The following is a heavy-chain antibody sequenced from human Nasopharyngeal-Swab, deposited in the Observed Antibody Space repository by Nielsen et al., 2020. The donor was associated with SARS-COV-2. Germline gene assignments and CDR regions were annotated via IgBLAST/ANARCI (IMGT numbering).Heavy chain of an antibody. J-gene: IGHJ4*02. V-gene: IGHV3-53*01. CDR2: IYSGGST. Sequence: GESLKISCAASGFTVSSNYMSWVRQAPGKGLEWVSVIYSGGSTYYADSVKGRFTISRDNSKNTLYLQMNSLRAEDTAVYYCAKDKGVVGAKGYFDYWGQGTLVTVSS. CDR1: GFTVSSNY. CDR3: AKDKGVVGAKGYFDY. D-gene: IGHD3-3*01.